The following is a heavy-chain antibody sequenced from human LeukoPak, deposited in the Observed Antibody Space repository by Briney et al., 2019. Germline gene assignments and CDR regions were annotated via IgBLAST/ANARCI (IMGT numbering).Heavy chain of an antibody. CDR3: ARVGDWNDLVY. CDR2: ILYSGTTN. Sequence: SETLSLTCTVSGGSISPYYWSWIRQTPGKGLEWIGYILYSGTTNNYNPSLKSRVTISADTSKNQFSLTLSSVTAADTAVYYCARVGDWNDLVYWGQGTLVTVSS. J-gene: IGHJ4*02. CDR1: GGSISPYY. V-gene: IGHV4-59*01. D-gene: IGHD1-1*01.